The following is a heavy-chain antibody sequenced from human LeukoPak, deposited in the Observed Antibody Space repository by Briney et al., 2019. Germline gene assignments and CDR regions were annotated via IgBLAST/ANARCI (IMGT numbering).Heavy chain of an antibody. CDR1: GYTFTGYY. Sequence: GSVKVSCTASGYTFTGYYMHWVRQAPGQGLEWVGWIKANSGGTNYAQKFQGRLTMTRETSISTTYMALSRLKSDDTAVYYCARTRIQAGHFDYWGEGTLVTVSP. J-gene: IGHJ4*02. CDR2: IKANSGGT. V-gene: IGHV1-2*02. CDR3: ARTRIQAGHFDY. D-gene: IGHD6-19*01.